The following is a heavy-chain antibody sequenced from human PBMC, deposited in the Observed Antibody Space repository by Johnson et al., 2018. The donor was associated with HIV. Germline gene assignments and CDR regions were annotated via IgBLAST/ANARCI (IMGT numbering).Heavy chain of an antibody. Sequence: VQLVESGEILAKSAWSPRLSCAASQFTFSRYYMNCVRRAPGIGLELVGQVNPNGVTTYLTDSGKDRFNTSRDNAKNTLHLQMNRLRAEDTAVYYCAKRQPLVGASFWGQGTMVTVSS. D-gene: IGHD1-26*01. J-gene: IGHJ3*01. V-gene: IGHV3-25*03. CDR3: AKRQPLVGASF. CDR2: VNPNGVTT. CDR1: QFTFSRYY.